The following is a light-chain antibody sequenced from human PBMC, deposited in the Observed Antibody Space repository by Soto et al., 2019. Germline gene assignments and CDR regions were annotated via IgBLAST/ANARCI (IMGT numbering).Light chain of an antibody. CDR1: TSDVGAYNC. CDR3: ASYTSSSTSVI. J-gene: IGLJ2*01. Sequence: QSALTQPASVSGSPGQSITISCTGATSDVGAYNCVSWYQHHPGKAPKLMIYEVSNRPSGISSRFSGSKSGNTASLTISGLQAEDEADYYCASYTSSSTSVIFGRGTKLTVL. CDR2: EVS. V-gene: IGLV2-14*01.